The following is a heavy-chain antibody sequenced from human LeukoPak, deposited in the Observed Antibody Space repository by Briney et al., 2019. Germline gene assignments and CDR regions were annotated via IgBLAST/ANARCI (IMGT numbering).Heavy chain of an antibody. J-gene: IGHJ4*02. CDR1: GGSISSGGYY. CDR2: IYYSGGT. CDR3: ARAGGAIAAPTD. D-gene: IGHD6-13*01. Sequence: SETLSLTCTVSGGSISSGGYYWSWIRQHPGKGLEWIGYIYYSGGTYYNPSLKSRVTISVDTSKNQFSLKLSSVTAADTAVYYCARAGGAIAAPTDWGQGTLVTVSS. V-gene: IGHV4-31*03.